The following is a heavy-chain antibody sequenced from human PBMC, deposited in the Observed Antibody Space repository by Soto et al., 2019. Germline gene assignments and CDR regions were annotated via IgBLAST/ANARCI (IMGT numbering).Heavy chain of an antibody. CDR3: ARERTYCISTSYYVRNVGMDV. Sequence: QVQLVESGGGVVQPGRSLRLSCAASGFTFSSYGMHWVRQAPGKGLEWVAVIWYDGSNKYYADSVKGRFTISRENSKNTLYLQMNSLRAEDTAVYYCARERTYCISTSYYVRNVGMDVW. CDR1: GFTFSSYG. CDR2: IWYDGSNK. D-gene: IGHD2-2*01. V-gene: IGHV3-33*01. J-gene: IGHJ6*01.